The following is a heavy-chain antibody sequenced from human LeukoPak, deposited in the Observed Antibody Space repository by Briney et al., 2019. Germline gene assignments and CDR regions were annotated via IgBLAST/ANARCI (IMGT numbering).Heavy chain of an antibody. V-gene: IGHV3-7*01. J-gene: IGHJ6*02. Sequence: PGGSLRLSCAASGFTFSSYWMSWVRQAPGKGLEWVANIKQDGSEKYYVDSVKGRFTISRDNAKNSLYLQMNSLRAEDTAVYYCARVSTSNPGYYYYGMDVWGQGTTVTVSS. CDR1: GFTFSSYW. CDR3: ARVSTSNPGYYYYGMDV. D-gene: IGHD2-2*01. CDR2: IKQDGSEK.